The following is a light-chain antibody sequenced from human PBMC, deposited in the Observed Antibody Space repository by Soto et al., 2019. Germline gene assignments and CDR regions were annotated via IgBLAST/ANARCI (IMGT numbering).Light chain of an antibody. Sequence: EIVLTQFPGTLSVSPGERATLSCRASQSVTSNYLAWYRQKPGQPPRLLIYGASSSATGIPDRFSGSGSGTDFTLTISRLEPEDFAVFYCQHYDSLPITFGQGTRLEIK. J-gene: IGKJ5*01. CDR2: GAS. CDR3: QHYDSLPIT. CDR1: QSVTSNY. V-gene: IGKV3-20*01.